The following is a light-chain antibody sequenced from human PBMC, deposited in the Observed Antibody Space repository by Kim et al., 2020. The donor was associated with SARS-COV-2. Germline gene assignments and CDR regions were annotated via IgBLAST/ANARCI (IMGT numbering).Light chain of an antibody. CDR1: QSVSSY. CDR2: DAS. J-gene: IGKJ1*01. CDR3: QQRRT. V-gene: IGKV3-11*01. Sequence: ATPSLSPGERATLSCRASQSVSSYLAWYQQKPGQAPRLLIYDASNRATGIPARFSGSGSGTDFTLTISSLEPEDFAVYYCQQRRTFGQGTKVEIK.